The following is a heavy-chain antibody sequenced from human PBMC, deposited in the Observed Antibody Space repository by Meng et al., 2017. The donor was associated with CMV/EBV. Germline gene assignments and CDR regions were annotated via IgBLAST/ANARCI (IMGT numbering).Heavy chain of an antibody. CDR1: GYTLTELS. Sequence: ASVKVSCKVSGYTLTELSMHWVRQAPGKGLEWMGGFDPEDGETIYAQKFQGRVTMTEDTSTDTAYMELSSLRSEDTAVYYCATPVLRFFRSEEDYWGQGTLVTVSS. D-gene: IGHD3-3*01. V-gene: IGHV1-24*01. J-gene: IGHJ4*02. CDR3: ATPVLRFFRSEEDY. CDR2: FDPEDGET.